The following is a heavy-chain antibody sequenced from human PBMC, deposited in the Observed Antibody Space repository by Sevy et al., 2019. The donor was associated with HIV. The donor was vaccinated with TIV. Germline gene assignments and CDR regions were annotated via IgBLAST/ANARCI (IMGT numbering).Heavy chain of an antibody. CDR2: IYPGDSDT. V-gene: IGHV5-51*01. CDR1: GFRFTNYW. CDR3: ARQSRDSSGSTEY. Sequence: GESLKISCKGSGFRFTNYWIGWERQMPGKGLEWVGIIYPGDSDTRYSPSFQGQVTISADKSISTAYLQWSSLKASDTATYYCARQSRDSSGSTEYWGQGTLVTVSS. D-gene: IGHD6-19*01. J-gene: IGHJ4*02.